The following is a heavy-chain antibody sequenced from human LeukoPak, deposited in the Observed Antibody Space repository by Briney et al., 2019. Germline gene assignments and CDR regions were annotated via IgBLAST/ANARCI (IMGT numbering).Heavy chain of an antibody. J-gene: IGHJ4*02. Sequence: AGGSLRLSCAASGFTFSSYAMSWVRQAPGKGLEWVSAICGSGDCTLYAESVKGRFTISRDNFKNTLYLQMNSLRAEDTALYYCAKKWVPTASETYSFDYWGQRTLVTVSS. V-gene: IGHV3-23*01. CDR3: AKKWVPTASETYSFDY. CDR1: GFTFSSYA. D-gene: IGHD2-15*01. CDR2: ICGSGDCT.